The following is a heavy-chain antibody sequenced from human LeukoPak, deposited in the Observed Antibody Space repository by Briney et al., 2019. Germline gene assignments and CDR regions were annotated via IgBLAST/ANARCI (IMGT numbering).Heavy chain of an antibody. CDR1: GYTFTGYY. J-gene: IGHJ5*02. Sequence: ASVKVSCKASGYTFTGYYMHWVRQAPGQGLEWMGWINPNSGGTNYAQKFQGRVTMTRDTSISTAYMELSRLRSDDTAVYYGGGAGGGLCSGEKTCFAPWGQGTRVT. CDR3: GGAGGGLCSGEKTCFAP. V-gene: IGHV1-2*02. CDR2: INPNSGGT. D-gene: IGHD3-10*02.